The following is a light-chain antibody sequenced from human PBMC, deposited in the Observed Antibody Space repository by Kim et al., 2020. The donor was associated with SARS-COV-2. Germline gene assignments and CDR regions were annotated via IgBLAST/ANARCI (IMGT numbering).Light chain of an antibody. CDR3: QHYGGSPLA. Sequence: IVLTQSPGTLSLSPGERAILSCRASQTITTKYLAWYQQKPGQAPRLLIHGVSNRATGIPDRFSGSGSGTDFTLTVSRLEPEDFSLYFCQHYGGSPLAFGGGTKVEIK. V-gene: IGKV3-20*01. J-gene: IGKJ4*01. CDR1: QTITTKY. CDR2: GVS.